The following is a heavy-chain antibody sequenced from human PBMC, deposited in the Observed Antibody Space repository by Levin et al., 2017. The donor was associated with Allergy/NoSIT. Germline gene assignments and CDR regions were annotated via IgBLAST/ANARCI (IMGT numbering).Heavy chain of an antibody. V-gene: IGHV3-30*18. CDR2: ISYDGSNK. CDR1: GFPFSSYG. D-gene: IGHD3-22*01. Sequence: LSLTCAASGFPFSSYGMHWVRQAPGKGLEWVAVISYDGSNKYYADSVKGRFTISRDNSKNTLYLQMNSLRAEDTAVYYCAKDYNYDSSGYYYVDAFDSWGQGTMVTVSS. CDR3: AKDYNYDSSGYYYVDAFDS. J-gene: IGHJ3*02.